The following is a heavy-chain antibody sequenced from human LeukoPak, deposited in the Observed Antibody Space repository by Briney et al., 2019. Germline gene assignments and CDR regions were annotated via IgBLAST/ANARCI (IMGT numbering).Heavy chain of an antibody. V-gene: IGHV4-38-2*01. Sequence: SETLSLTCAVSGHSISSGYYWGWIRQPPGKGLEWIGYIYHSGSTYYNPSLKSRVIISVDASKSHFSLKLNSVTAADTAVYYCVSQYDRSGYYAFDYWGQGTLVTVTS. CDR1: GHSISSGYY. D-gene: IGHD3-22*01. CDR2: IYHSGST. J-gene: IGHJ4*02. CDR3: VSQYDRSGYYAFDY.